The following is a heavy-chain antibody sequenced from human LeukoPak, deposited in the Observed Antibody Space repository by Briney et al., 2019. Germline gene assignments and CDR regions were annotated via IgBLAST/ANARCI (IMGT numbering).Heavy chain of an antibody. V-gene: IGHV3-23*01. CDR3: AKLDSSAVDY. J-gene: IGHJ4*02. D-gene: IGHD6-25*01. CDR1: GFTFSSYA. Sequence: GGSLRLSCAASGFTFSSYAMSWVRQAPGKGLERVSAISGSGGSTYYADSVKGRFTISRDNSKNTLYLQMNSLRAEDTAVYCCAKLDSSAVDYWGQGTLVTVSS. CDR2: ISGSGGST.